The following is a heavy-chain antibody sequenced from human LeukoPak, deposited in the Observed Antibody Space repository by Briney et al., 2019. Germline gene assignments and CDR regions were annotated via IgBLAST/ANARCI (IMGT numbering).Heavy chain of an antibody. CDR1: GYSFTSYW. CDR3: ASAVGSGSYLPYYYYGMDV. CDR2: IDPSDSYT. D-gene: IGHD3-10*01. J-gene: IGHJ6*04. Sequence: GESLKISCKGSGYSFTSYWISWVRQMPGKGLEWMGRIDPSDSYTNYSPSFQGLVTISADKSISTAYLQWSSLKASDTAMYYCASAVGSGSYLPYYYYGMDVWGKGTTVTVSS. V-gene: IGHV5-10-1*01.